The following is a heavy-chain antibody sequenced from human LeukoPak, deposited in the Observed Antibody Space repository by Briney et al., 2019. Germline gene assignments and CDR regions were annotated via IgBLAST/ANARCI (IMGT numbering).Heavy chain of an antibody. CDR2: IYPGDSDT. CDR3: ARPSYLGYCSGGSCGPLGY. V-gene: IGHV5-51*01. J-gene: IGHJ4*02. D-gene: IGHD2-15*01. CDR1: GYIFTSYW. Sequence: RGESLQISCKGSGYIFTSYWIGWVRQMPGKGLEWMGIIYPGDSDTRYSPSFQGQVTISADKSISTAYLQWSSLKASDTAMYYCARPSYLGYCSGGSCGPLGYWGQGTLVTVSS.